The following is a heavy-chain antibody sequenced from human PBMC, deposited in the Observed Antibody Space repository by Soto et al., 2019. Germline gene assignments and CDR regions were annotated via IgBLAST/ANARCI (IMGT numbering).Heavy chain of an antibody. CDR1: GGSISSGGSS. CDR3: AGETFYYGSGSYHY. CDR2: LHHSGST. V-gene: IGHV4-30-2*01. Sequence: SETLSLTCAVSGGSISSGGSSWNWIRQPPGKGLEWIGYLHHSGSTYYNPSLKSRVTISIDRSKNQFSLKLTSVTAADTAVYYCAGETFYYGSGSYHYWGQGTLATVSS. D-gene: IGHD3-10*01. J-gene: IGHJ4*02.